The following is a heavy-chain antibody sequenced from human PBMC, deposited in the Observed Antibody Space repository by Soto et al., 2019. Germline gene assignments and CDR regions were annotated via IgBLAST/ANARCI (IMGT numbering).Heavy chain of an antibody. CDR3: ARLEEFTIFGVVITYKWFDP. V-gene: IGHV5-51*01. CDR2: IYPCDSDT. Sequence: GESLKISCKGSGYSFTSYWIGWVRQMPGKGLEWMWIIYPCDSDTRYSPSFQGQVTISADKSISTAYLQWSSLKASDTAMYYCARLEEFTIFGVVITYKWFDPWGEGTLVTVSS. D-gene: IGHD3-3*01. J-gene: IGHJ5*02. CDR1: GYSFTSYW.